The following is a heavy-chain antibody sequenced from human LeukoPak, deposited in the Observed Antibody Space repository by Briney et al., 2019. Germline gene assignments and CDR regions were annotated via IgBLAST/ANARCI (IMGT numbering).Heavy chain of an antibody. Sequence: GGSLRLSCAASGFTFTNYWMTWVRQAPGKGLEWVANIGQDGGEKYYVDSVKGRFTISRDNTKDSLYLQMNSLRAEDTAVYYCAREGGYCSGGSCRFFDYWGQGTLVTVSS. V-gene: IGHV3-7*01. CDR1: GFTFTNYW. D-gene: IGHD2-15*01. CDR2: IGQDGGEK. J-gene: IGHJ4*02. CDR3: AREGGYCSGGSCRFFDY.